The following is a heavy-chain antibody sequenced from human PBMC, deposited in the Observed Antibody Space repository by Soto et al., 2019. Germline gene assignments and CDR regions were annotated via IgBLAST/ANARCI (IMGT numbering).Heavy chain of an antibody. Sequence: QVQLVESGGGVVQPGRSLRLSCAASGFTFSSYAMHWVRQAPGKGLEWVAVISYDGSNKYYADSVKGRFTISRDNSKNTLYLQMNSLRAEDTAVYYCARGSMREKWLGYFDYWGQGTLVTVSS. CDR1: GFTFSSYA. D-gene: IGHD6-19*01. J-gene: IGHJ4*02. V-gene: IGHV3-30-3*01. CDR3: ARGSMREKWLGYFDY. CDR2: ISYDGSNK.